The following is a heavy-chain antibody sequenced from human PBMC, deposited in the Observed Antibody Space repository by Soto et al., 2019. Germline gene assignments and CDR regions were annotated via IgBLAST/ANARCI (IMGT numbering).Heavy chain of an antibody. CDR3: ARDRRDGYNTFDY. Sequence: ASVKVSCKASGYTFTNYEMFWVRQAPGQGLEWMGIINPSGGSTTYAQKFQGRVTMTRDTSTSTVYMELSSLRSEDTVVYYCARDRRDGYNTFDYWGQGTLVTVSS. D-gene: IGHD5-12*01. J-gene: IGHJ4*02. CDR2: INPSGGST. V-gene: IGHV1-46*01. CDR1: GYTFTNYE.